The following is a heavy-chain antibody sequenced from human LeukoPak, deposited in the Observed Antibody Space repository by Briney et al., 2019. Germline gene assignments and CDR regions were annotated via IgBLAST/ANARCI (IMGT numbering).Heavy chain of an antibody. V-gene: IGHV3-23*01. CDR3: AKDMYYDSSGPVFDY. D-gene: IGHD3-22*01. CDR1: GFTFSSNA. Sequence: GGSLRLSCVVSGFTFSSNAMTWVRQAPGKGLEWVSAISGSGAHIYYADSVKGRFTVSRDNSKNTLYLQMNSPRAEDTAVYYCAKDMYYDSSGPVFDYWGQGTLVTVSS. CDR2: ISGSGAHI. J-gene: IGHJ4*02.